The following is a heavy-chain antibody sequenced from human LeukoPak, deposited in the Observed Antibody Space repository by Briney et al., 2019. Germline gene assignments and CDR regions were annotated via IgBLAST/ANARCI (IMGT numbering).Heavy chain of an antibody. J-gene: IGHJ6*02. CDR3: ARTYARPGYYYYGMDV. CDR1: GYTFTSYD. Sequence: ASVKVSCKASGYTFTSYDINWVRQATGQGLEWMGWVNPNSGNTGYAQKLQGRVTMTRNTSISTAYMELSSLRSEDTAVYYCARTYARPGYYYYGMDVWGQGTSVTVSS. D-gene: IGHD1-14*01. CDR2: VNPNSGNT. V-gene: IGHV1-8*01.